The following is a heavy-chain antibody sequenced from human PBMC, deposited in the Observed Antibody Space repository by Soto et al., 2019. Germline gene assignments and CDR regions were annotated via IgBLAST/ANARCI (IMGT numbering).Heavy chain of an antibody. CDR2: IFYTVDA. CDR1: AGSISRYY. D-gene: IGHD1-1*01. CDR3: VASLKSWALDSIVY. Sequence: HVQLQESGPGLVKPSEPLSLTCRVSAGSISRYYWGWVRQSPLEGMEWIAQIFYTVDAFYNPSLKSRDAVYSATSNNQIALHLTAVTVGDTAVYYSVASLKSWALDSIVYCGQETQITVTS. V-gene: IGHV4-59*01. J-gene: IGHJ4*02.